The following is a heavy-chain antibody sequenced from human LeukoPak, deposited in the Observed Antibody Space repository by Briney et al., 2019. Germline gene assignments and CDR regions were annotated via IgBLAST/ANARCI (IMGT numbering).Heavy chain of an antibody. CDR1: GGSITTSDCD. CDR3: ARLKGGTGFDY. CDR2: ISSSGKA. J-gene: IGHJ4*02. Sequence: SETLSLTCTVSGGSITTSDCDWAWIRQPPGQGFEWIATISSSGKAYYYPSLMSRVTISVDTSKNQFSLDVTSVTAADTGLFYCARLKGGTGFDYRVRAILVIVS. D-gene: IGHD1-26*01. V-gene: IGHV4-39*01.